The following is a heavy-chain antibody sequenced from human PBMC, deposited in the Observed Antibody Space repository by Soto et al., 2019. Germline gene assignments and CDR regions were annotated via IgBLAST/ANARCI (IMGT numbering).Heavy chain of an antibody. J-gene: IGHJ5*02. CDR2: IIPIFGTT. V-gene: IGHV1-69*06. CDR3: AGDRTDSGYYTNWLDP. D-gene: IGHD3-22*01. CDR1: GGTFGSDA. Sequence: SVKVSCKASGGTFGSDAITWVRQAPGQGLEWVGRIIPIFGTTNYAQNLQGRVTISADKSTLTSYMELHSLTSDDTALYYCAGDRTDSGYYTNWLDPWGQGTQVTVSS.